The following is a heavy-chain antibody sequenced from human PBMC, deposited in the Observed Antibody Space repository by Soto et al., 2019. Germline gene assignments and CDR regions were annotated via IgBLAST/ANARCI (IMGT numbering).Heavy chain of an antibody. CDR1: GFTVSSNY. J-gene: IGHJ6*02. CDR3: ARERGVVVPDYYYYGMDV. CDR2: IYSGGST. V-gene: IGHV3-53*01. D-gene: IGHD2-2*01. Sequence: EVQLVESGGGLIQPGGSLRLSCAASGFTVSSNYMSWVRQAPGKGLEWVSVIYSGGSTYYADSVKGRFTISRDNSKNTLYLQMNSLRAEDTAVYYCARERGVVVPDYYYYGMDVWGQGTTVTVSS.